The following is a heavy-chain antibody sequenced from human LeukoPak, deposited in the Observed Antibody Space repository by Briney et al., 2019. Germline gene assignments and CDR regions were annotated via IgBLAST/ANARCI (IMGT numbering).Heavy chain of an antibody. Sequence: TETLSLTCAVYGGSFSGYYWSWIRQPPGKGLEWIGEINHSGSTNYNPSLKSRVTISVDTSKNQFSLKLSSVNDADTAVYYCERNSRRYYYYYMDVWGKGTTVTVSS. D-gene: IGHD6-13*01. CDR1: GGSFSGYY. CDR3: ERNSRRYYYYYMDV. CDR2: INHSGST. J-gene: IGHJ6*03. V-gene: IGHV4-34*01.